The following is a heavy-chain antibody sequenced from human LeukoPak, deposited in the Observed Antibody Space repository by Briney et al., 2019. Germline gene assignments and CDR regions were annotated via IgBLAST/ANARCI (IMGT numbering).Heavy chain of an antibody. D-gene: IGHD6-13*01. J-gene: IGHJ4*02. Sequence: AVKVSCKASGGTFSSYAISWVRQAPGQGLEWMGGIIPIFGTANYAQKFQGRVTITTDESTSTAYMELSSLRSEDTAVYYCARSIAAAVYYFDYWGQGTLVTVSS. CDR1: GGTFSSYA. CDR2: IIPIFGTA. CDR3: ARSIAAAVYYFDY. V-gene: IGHV1-69*05.